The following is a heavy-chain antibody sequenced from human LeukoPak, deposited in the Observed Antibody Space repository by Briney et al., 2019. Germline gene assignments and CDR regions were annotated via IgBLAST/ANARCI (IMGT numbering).Heavy chain of an antibody. CDR2: ISSSSSYI. D-gene: IGHD5-12*01. CDR1: GFTFSSYS. J-gene: IGHJ4*02. V-gene: IGHV3-21*01. CDR3: ARANSGYDFNSMDY. Sequence: PGGSLRLSCAASGFTFSSYSMNWVRQAPGKGLEWASSISSSSSYIYYADSVKGRFTISRDNAKNSLYLQMNSLRAEDTAVYYCARANSGYDFNSMDYWGQGTLVTVSS.